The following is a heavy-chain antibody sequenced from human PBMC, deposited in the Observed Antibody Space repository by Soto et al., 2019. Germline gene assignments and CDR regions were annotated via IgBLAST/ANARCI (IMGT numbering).Heavy chain of an antibody. Sequence: EVQLLESGGDLVQPGGSLRLSCAASGFKFGTYAMSWVRQAPGKGLEWVAGISGNGGSTFYADSVRGRFTISRDNSKPTVYLQLSSLRVDDTAKYYRVKEWTPRRAFDTWGQGTQVTVSS. D-gene: IGHD2-15*01. CDR1: GFKFGTYA. V-gene: IGHV3-23*01. J-gene: IGHJ4*02. CDR3: VKEWTPRRAFDT. CDR2: ISGNGGST.